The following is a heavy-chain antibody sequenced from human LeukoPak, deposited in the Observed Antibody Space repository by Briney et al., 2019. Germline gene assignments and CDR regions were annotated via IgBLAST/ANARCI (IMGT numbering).Heavy chain of an antibody. CDR3: ARERVEQQLVLRYSYYYMDV. Sequence: GGSLRLSCAASGFTFYDYSMNWVRQAPGKGLEWVSSIDSTSSYIYYADSVKGRFTISRDNAKNSLYLQMNSLRAEDAAVYYCARERVEQQLVLRYSYYYMDVWGKGTTVTVSS. D-gene: IGHD6-13*01. CDR1: GFTFYDYS. CDR2: IDSTSSYI. J-gene: IGHJ6*03. V-gene: IGHV3-21*01.